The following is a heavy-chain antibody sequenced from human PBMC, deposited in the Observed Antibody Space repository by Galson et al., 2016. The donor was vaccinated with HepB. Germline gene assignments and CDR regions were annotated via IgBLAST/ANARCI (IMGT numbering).Heavy chain of an antibody. CDR1: GFTFDTYW. CDR2: IKEDGSDT. V-gene: IGHV3-7*01. D-gene: IGHD2-15*01. J-gene: IGHJ4*02. Sequence: SLRLSCAASGFTFDTYWMSWVRQAPGKGLEWVAKIKEDGSDTYYVDSVKGRFTISRDNAKNSLYLQMNSLRAEDTAVYYCSRDRTPRRYCRAGFCYARIDHWGQGTLVAVSS. CDR3: SRDRTPRRYCRAGFCYARIDH.